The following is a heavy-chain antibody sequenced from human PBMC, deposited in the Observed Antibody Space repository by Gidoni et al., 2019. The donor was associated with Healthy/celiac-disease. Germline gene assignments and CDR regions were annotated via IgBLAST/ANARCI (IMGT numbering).Heavy chain of an antibody. CDR3: AKVRDYASSGYRVRPGFDFDY. Sequence: EVQLLESGGGLVQPGGSVRLSCAASGLAFSSYALSRVRQAPGKGLEWGSAISGRGGSTYYAASVKGRFTISSDNSQHTLYLQMHSLRPEDTAVYYCAKVRDYASSGYRVRPGFDFDYWGQGTLVTVSS. CDR1: GLAFSSYA. D-gene: IGHD3-22*01. CDR2: ISGRGGST. V-gene: IGHV3-23*01. J-gene: IGHJ4*02.